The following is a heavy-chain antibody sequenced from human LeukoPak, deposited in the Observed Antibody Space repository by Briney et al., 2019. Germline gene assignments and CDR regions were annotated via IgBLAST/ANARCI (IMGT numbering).Heavy chain of an antibody. CDR2: IKQDGSET. Sequence: GGSLRLSCAASGFAFSSSWMSWVRQAPGKGLEWVANIKQDGSETYYVDSLKGVLTVSTDNAKNSVYLQMNNLRAEDTAVYYCARRAPGYCITTSCPDTYYYYYYMDVWGKGTTVTVSS. V-gene: IGHV3-7*01. CDR1: GFAFSSSW. D-gene: IGHD2-2*01. J-gene: IGHJ6*03. CDR3: ARRAPGYCITTSCPDTYYYYYYMDV.